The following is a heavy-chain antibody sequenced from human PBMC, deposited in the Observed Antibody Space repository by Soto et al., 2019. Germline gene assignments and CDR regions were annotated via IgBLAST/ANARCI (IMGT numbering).Heavy chain of an antibody. CDR1: GSSISSGDYY. Sequence: SETLSLTCTVSGSSISSGDYYWSWIRQPPGKGLEWIGYIYYSGSTYYNPSLKSRVTISVDTSKNQFSLKLSSVTAADTAVYYCARVIVVVPAAMGYWFDPWGQGTLVTVSS. V-gene: IGHV4-30-4*01. CDR2: IYYSGST. J-gene: IGHJ5*02. D-gene: IGHD2-2*01. CDR3: ARVIVVVPAAMGYWFDP.